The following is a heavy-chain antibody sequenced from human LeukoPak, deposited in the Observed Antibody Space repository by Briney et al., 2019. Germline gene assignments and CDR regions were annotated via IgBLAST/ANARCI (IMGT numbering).Heavy chain of an antibody. J-gene: IGHJ3*02. CDR2: IYTSGST. CDR3: AXXXXXXSRDAFDI. V-gene: IGHV4-4*07. CDR1: GGSISSYY. Sequence: SETLSLTCTVSGGSISSYYWSWIRQPAGKGLEWIGRIYTSGSTNYNPSLKSRVTMSVDTSKNQFSLKLSSVTAADTAVYYCAXXXXXXSRDAFDIWGQGTMVTVSS. D-gene: IGHD1-26*01.